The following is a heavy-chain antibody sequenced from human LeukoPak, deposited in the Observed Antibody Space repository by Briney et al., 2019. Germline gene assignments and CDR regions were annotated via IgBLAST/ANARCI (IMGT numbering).Heavy chain of an antibody. CDR3: AKDLGYSTGWYAFDY. CDR1: GFTFSSHA. D-gene: IGHD6-19*01. V-gene: IGHV3-23*01. CDR2: ISRSGATT. J-gene: IGHJ4*02. Sequence: GGSLRLSCAASGFTFSSHAMSLVRQAPGKGLEWVSSISRSGATTYYADSVKGRFTIIRDISKNTLSLQMNSLRAGDTAVYYCAKDLGYSTGWYAFDYWGQGTLVTVSS.